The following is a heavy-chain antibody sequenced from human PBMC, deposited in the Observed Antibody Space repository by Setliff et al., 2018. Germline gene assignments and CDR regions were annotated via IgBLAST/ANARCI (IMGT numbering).Heavy chain of an antibody. CDR2: IYASTGST. CDR1: GDSISSGIYH. V-gene: IGHV4-61*02. D-gene: IGHD3-3*01. J-gene: IGHJ5*02. Sequence: NPSETLSLTCTVSGDSISSGIYHWSWIRQSAGKGLEWIGRIYASTGSTNYSPSLKSRVSISVDRSKNQFSLKLSSVTAADTAVYYCAGNNAHLEWLFAWFDPWGQGTLVTVSS. CDR3: AGNNAHLEWLFAWFDP.